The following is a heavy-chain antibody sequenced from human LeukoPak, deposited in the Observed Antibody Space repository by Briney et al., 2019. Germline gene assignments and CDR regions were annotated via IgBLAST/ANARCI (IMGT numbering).Heavy chain of an antibody. V-gene: IGHV3-21*01. D-gene: IGHD3-10*01. CDR1: GFTFSSYS. CDR2: ISSSSSYI. J-gene: IGHJ5*02. CDR3: ARDGQRITMVRGVTNWFDP. Sequence: GGSLRLSCAASGFTFSSYSMNWVRQAPGKGLEWVSSISSSSSYIYYAVSVKGRFTISRDNAKNSLYLQMNSLRAEDTAVYYCARDGQRITMVRGVTNWFDPWGQGTLVTVSS.